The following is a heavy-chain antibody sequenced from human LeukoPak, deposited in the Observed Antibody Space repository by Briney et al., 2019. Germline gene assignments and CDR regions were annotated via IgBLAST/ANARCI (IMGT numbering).Heavy chain of an antibody. CDR3: ARGGYDSSGQLYYFDY. V-gene: IGHV1-8*01. CDR1: GYTFTSYD. D-gene: IGHD3-22*01. Sequence: ASVKVSCKASGYTFTSYDINWVRQAPGQGLEWMGWMNPNSGNTGYAQKFQGRVTMTRNTSISTAYMELSSLRSEDTAVYYCARGGYDSSGQLYYFDYWGQGTLVTVSS. CDR2: MNPNSGNT. J-gene: IGHJ4*02.